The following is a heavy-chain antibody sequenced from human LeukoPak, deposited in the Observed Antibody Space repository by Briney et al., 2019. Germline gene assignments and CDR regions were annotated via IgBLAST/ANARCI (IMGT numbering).Heavy chain of an antibody. CDR1: GLTFTSYA. J-gene: IGHJ6*04. CDR3: FGGMNDYWGSAPGPYYYVMHV. D-gene: IGHD3-10*01. Sequence: PGGSLRLSCAASGLTFTSYAMSWVRQAPGKGLDWVSAISGSRSSTYYADSVKGRFSISRDNSKNSVYLQMNSLRAEDTAVYYCFGGMNDYWGSAPGPYYYVMHVWGEGTSVTVSS. CDR2: ISGSRSST. V-gene: IGHV3-23*01.